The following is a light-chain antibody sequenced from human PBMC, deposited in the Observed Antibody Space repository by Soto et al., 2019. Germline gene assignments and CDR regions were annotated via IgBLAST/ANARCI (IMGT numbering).Light chain of an antibody. V-gene: IGLV1-40*01. CDR2: GNG. CDR3: QSYDSSLSGSEV. J-gene: IGLJ1*01. CDR1: SSNIGVGYD. Sequence: QPVLTQPPSVSGASGQRITISCTGSSSNIGVGYDVHWYQRLPGTAPKLLIYGNGNRPSGVPDRFSGSKSGTSASLAITGLHAEDEADYYCQSYDSSLSGSEVFGNGTKLTVL.